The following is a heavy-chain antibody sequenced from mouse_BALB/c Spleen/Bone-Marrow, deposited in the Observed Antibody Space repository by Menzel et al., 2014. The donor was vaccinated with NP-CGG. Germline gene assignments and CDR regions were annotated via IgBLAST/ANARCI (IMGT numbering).Heavy chain of an antibody. CDR3: TRRPLQANSYFDC. D-gene: IGHD3-2*02. J-gene: IGHJ2*01. V-gene: IGHV5-6*01. CDR2: ISSGGSST. CDR1: GFTFSSYG. Sequence: EVHLVESGGDLVKPGGPLKLSCAASGFTFSSYGMSWVRQTPDKRLEWVATISSGGSSTYYPASVKGRFTISRDNAKSTLYLQMSSLNSEDTAMYYCTRRPLQANSYFDCWGQGTTLTVSS.